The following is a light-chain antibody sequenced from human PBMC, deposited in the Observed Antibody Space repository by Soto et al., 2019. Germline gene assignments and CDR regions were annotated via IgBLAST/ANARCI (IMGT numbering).Light chain of an antibody. Sequence: EIVLTQSPATLSLSPGERATLSCGASQSLSSSYLAWYQQKPGLAPRLLIYDASSRATGIPDRFSGSGSGTDFTLTISSLEPEDFAVYYCQQYGSSPLTFGGGTKVEIK. CDR2: DAS. J-gene: IGKJ4*01. CDR3: QQYGSSPLT. CDR1: QSLSSSY. V-gene: IGKV3D-20*01.